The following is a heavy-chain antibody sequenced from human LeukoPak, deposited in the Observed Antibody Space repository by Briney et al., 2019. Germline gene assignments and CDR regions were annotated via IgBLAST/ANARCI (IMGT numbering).Heavy chain of an antibody. V-gene: IGHV1-3*01. D-gene: IGHD1-26*01. J-gene: IGHJ4*02. CDR1: GYTFTSYA. Sequence: ASVKVSCKASGYTFTSYAMHWVRQAPGQRLEWMGWINAGNGNTKYSQKFQGRVTITRDTSASTAYMELSSLRSEDTAVYYCARLPRPYSGSFPLFDYWGQGTLVTASS. CDR3: ARLPRPYSGSFPLFDY. CDR2: INAGNGNT.